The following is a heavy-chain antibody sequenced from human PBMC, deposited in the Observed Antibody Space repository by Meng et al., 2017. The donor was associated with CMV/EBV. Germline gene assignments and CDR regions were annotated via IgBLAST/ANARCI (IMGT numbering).Heavy chain of an antibody. CDR2: IIPILGIA. CDR3: ARAYVSQWVYYYYGMDV. J-gene: IGHJ6*02. D-gene: IGHD1-26*01. Sequence: SVKVSCKASGGTFSSYTISWVRQAPGQGLEWMGRIIPILGIANYAQKFQGRVTITADKSTSTAYMELSSLRSDDTAVYYCARAYVSQWVYYYYGMDVWGQGTTVTVSS. CDR1: GGTFSSYT. V-gene: IGHV1-69*02.